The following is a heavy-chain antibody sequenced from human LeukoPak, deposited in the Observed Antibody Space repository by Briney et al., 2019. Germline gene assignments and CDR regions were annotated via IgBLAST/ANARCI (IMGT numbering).Heavy chain of an antibody. D-gene: IGHD3-22*01. CDR3: ARAPLRYYDSSGYYREDY. Sequence: GGSMRLSCAASGLAFSAYKMHWVRQAPRKGLVWVSRISTDGYTTDYADFVQGRFTASRDNTKNTWSLEMNSLRAEDTAVYYCARAPLRYYDSSGYYREDYWGQGTLVTVSS. V-gene: IGHV3-74*01. J-gene: IGHJ4*02. CDR2: ISTDGYTT. CDR1: GLAFSAYK.